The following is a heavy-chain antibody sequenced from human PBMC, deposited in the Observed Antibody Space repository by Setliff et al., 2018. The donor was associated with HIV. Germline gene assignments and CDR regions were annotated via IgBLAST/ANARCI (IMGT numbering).Heavy chain of an antibody. V-gene: IGHV3-64*02. D-gene: IGHD3-16*01. CDR2: ISDNGHNT. CDR3: AKEEGGLYGMGV. CDR1: GFSFSTYT. J-gene: IGHJ6*02. Sequence: GGSLRLSCAASGFSFSTYTMCWVRQAPGKGLEYISAISDNGHNTHYADSVKGRFTTSRDNSKNTLYLQMDSLRAEDMAVYYCAKEEGGLYGMGVWGQGTTVSVSS.